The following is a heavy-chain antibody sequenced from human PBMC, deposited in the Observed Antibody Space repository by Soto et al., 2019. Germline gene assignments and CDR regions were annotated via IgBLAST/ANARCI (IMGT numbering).Heavy chain of an antibody. CDR3: AREGSMVRGVIDY. CDR1: GGSISSGGYY. J-gene: IGHJ4*02. Sequence: SETLSLTCTVSGGSISSGGYYWSWIRQHPGKGLEWIGYIYYSGSTYYNPSLKSRVTISVDTSKNQFSLKLSSVTAADTAVYYCAREGSMVRGVIDYWGQGTLVTVSS. D-gene: IGHD3-10*01. V-gene: IGHV4-31*03. CDR2: IYYSGST.